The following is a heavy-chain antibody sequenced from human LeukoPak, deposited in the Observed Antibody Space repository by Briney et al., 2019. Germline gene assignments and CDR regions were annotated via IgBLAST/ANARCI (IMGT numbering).Heavy chain of an antibody. CDR2: IGGSGDNT. D-gene: IGHD7-27*01. V-gene: IGHV3-23*01. CDR1: RFTFSSYA. CDR3: AKVNWGLELGYFDL. Sequence: GGSLRLSCAASRFTFSSYAMSWVRQAPGKGLEWVSAIGGSGDNTYYADSVNGRFTISRDNSKNTLYLQMNSLRAEDTAVYCCAKVNWGLELGYFDLWGRGTRVTVSS. J-gene: IGHJ2*01.